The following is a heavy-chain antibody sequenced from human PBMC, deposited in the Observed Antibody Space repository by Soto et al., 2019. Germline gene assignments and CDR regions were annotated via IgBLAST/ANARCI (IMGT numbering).Heavy chain of an antibody. D-gene: IGHD7-27*01. J-gene: IGHJ4*02. CDR2: IYSGGST. V-gene: IGHV3-53*01. Sequence: GGSLRLSCAASGFTVSSNYMSWVRQAPGKGLEWVSVIYSGGSTYYADSVKGRFTISRDNSKNTLYLQMNSLRAEDTAVYYCARIRATNWASLFEYYFDYWGQGTLVTVSS. CDR1: GFTVSSNY. CDR3: ARIRATNWASLFEYYFDY.